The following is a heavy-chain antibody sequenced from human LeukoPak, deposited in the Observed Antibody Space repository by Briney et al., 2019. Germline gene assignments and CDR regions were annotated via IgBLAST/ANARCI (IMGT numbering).Heavy chain of an antibody. D-gene: IGHD3-9*01. CDR3: TREIRYFDWFQADY. V-gene: IGHV3-49*03. CDR2: IRSKAYGGTA. CDR1: GFTFGDHS. Sequence: GRSLGLSCTASGFTFGDHSVSWFRQAPGKGLEWVGFIRSKAYGGTAEYAASVKGRFTISRDDSKSVAYLQMDSLKTEDTAVYYCTREIRYFDWFQADYWGQGTLVTVSS. J-gene: IGHJ4*02.